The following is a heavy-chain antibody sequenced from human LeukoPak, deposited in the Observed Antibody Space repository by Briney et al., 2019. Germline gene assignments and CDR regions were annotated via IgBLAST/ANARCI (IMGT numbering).Heavy chain of an antibody. J-gene: IGHJ4*02. CDR3: ARDHVVGATSGLDY. V-gene: IGHV3-23*01. D-gene: IGHD1-26*01. CDR2: ISGSGSNT. CDR1: GFAFSTYA. Sequence: GGSLRLSCAASGFAFSTYAMSWVRQAPGKGLEWVSSISGSGSNTYYADSVKGRFTISRDNSKNTLYLQMNSLRAEDTAVYYCARDHVVGATSGLDYWGQGTLVTVSS.